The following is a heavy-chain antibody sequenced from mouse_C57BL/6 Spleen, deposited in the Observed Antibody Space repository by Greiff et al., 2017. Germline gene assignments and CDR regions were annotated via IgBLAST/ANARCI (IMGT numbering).Heavy chain of an antibody. CDR1: GYSFTSYY. CDR2: IYPGSGNT. D-gene: IGHD2-5*01. J-gene: IGHJ3*01. CDR3: ARSGSYYSNYYGFAY. V-gene: IGHV1-66*01. Sequence: LQESGPELVKPGASVKISCKASGYSFTSYYIHWVKQRPGQGLEWIGWIYPGSGNTKYNEKFKGKATLTADTSSSTAYMQLSSLKSEDSAVYYCARSGSYYSNYYGFAYWGQGTLVTVSA.